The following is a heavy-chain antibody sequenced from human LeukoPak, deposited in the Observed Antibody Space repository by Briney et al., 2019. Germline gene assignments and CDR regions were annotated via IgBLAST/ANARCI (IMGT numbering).Heavy chain of an antibody. V-gene: IGHV4-59*01. D-gene: IGHD3-16*01. Sequence: SETLSLTCTVSGGSISSYYWSWIRQPPGKGLEWIGYIYYSGSTNYNPSLKSRVTISVDTSKDQFSLKLSSVTAADTAVYYCARTLMSFDIWGQGTMVTVSS. CDR3: ARTLMSFDI. CDR2: IYYSGST. J-gene: IGHJ3*02. CDR1: GGSISSYY.